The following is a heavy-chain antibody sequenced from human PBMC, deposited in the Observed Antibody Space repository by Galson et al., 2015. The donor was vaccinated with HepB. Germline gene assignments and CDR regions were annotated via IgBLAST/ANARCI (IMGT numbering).Heavy chain of an antibody. D-gene: IGHD6-6*01. J-gene: IGHJ4*02. Sequence: SVKVSCKASGYTFTSYGISWVRQAPGQGLEWMGWISANNGNTHYAQKVQGRVTMTTDTSTSTAYMELRSLISDDTAVYYCARSPSYSSSSSYGGYWGQGTLVTVSS. V-gene: IGHV1-18*01. CDR2: ISANNGNT. CDR3: ARSPSYSSSSSYGGY. CDR1: GYTFTSYG.